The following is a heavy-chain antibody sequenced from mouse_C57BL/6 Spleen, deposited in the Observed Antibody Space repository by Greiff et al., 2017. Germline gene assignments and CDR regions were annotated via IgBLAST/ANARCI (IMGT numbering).Heavy chain of an antibody. Sequence: QVQLQQPGAELVKPGASVKLSCKASGYTFTSYWMHWVKQRPGQGLEWIGMIHPNSGSTNYNEKFKSKATLTVDKSSSTAYMQLSSLTSEDSAVYYCARKSPLLEAMDYWGQGTSVTVSS. CDR3: ARKSPLLEAMDY. V-gene: IGHV1-64*01. CDR2: IHPNSGST. CDR1: GYTFTSYW. J-gene: IGHJ4*01. D-gene: IGHD2-1*01.